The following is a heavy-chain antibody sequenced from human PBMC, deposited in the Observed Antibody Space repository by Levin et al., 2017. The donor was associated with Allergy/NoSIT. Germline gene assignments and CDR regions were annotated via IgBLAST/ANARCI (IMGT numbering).Heavy chain of an antibody. CDR1: GFRFTYYP. CDR2: IDSSGDAT. D-gene: IGHD2-2*01. V-gene: IGHV3-23*01. CDR3: ARYVVLQPPATRAFDY. J-gene: IGHJ4*02. Sequence: SGGSLRLSCTASGFRFTYYPMTWVRQAPGKGLEWVSTIDSSGDATFYEDSVKGRFTISRDNSHTTLYLQMDNLRPEDTALYYCARYVVLQPPATRAFDYWGQGSLVTVSS.